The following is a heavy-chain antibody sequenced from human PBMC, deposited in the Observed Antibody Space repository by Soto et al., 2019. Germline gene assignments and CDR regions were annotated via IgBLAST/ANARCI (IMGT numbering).Heavy chain of an antibody. V-gene: IGHV4-34*01. D-gene: IGHD6-13*01. CDR1: GGSFSGYY. Sequence: SETLSLTCAVYGGSFSGYYWSWIRQPPGKGLEWIGEINHSGSTNYNPSLKSRVTISVDTSKNQFSLKLSSVTAADTAVYYCARYVNGIAAAVGDNFDYWGQGTLVTVSS. CDR3: ARYVNGIAAAVGDNFDY. J-gene: IGHJ4*02. CDR2: INHSGST.